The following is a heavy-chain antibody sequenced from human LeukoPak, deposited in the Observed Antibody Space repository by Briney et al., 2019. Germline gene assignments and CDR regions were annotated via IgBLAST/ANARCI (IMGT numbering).Heavy chain of an antibody. J-gene: IGHJ3*02. V-gene: IGHV1-2*02. CDR3: ASAGERSLYYYDSSGYAFDI. Sequence: ASVKVSCKASGYTFTGYYMHWVRQAPGQGLEWMGWINPNSGGTNYAQKFQGRVTMTRDTSISTAYMELSRLRSDDTAVYYCASAGERSLYYYDSSGYAFDIWGQGTMVTVSS. CDR2: INPNSGGT. D-gene: IGHD3-22*01. CDR1: GYTFTGYY.